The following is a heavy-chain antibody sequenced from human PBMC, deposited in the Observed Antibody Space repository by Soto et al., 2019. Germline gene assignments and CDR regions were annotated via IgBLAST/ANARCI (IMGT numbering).Heavy chain of an antibody. D-gene: IGHD3-3*01. V-gene: IGHV4-61*01. CDR1: GDSVRSGTYY. Sequence: SETLSLTCIVSGDSVRSGTYYWSWIRQPPGKGLVWIGYIYYSGSTNYKPSLKSRVTISADTSKNQLSLKLNSVTAADTAVYYCASCDFLSDYCCWGRGTLVIVAS. CDR2: IYYSGST. CDR3: ASCDFLSDYCC. J-gene: IGHJ4*02.